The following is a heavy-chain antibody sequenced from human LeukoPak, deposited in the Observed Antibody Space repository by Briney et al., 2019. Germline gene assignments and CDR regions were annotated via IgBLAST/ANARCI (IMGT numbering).Heavy chain of an antibody. V-gene: IGHV1-46*01. J-gene: IGHJ4*02. CDR3: ARESFTDSGSSPTDY. CDR1: GYTFTSYY. D-gene: IGHD1-26*01. CDR2: INPSGGST. Sequence: ASVKVSCKSSGYTFTSYYMHWVRQAPGQGLEWMGIINPSGGSTSYAQKFQGRVTMSREMSTSTVYMELSRLRSEDTAVYYCARESFTDSGSSPTDYWGQGTLVTVSS.